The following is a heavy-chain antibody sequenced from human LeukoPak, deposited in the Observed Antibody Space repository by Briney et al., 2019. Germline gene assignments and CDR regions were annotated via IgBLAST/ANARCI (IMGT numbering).Heavy chain of an antibody. CDR1: GGSISSYY. CDR3: AEGGYYYGSGSYYNY. Sequence: SETLSLTCTVSGGSISSYYWSWIRQPPGKGLEWIGYIHYSGSTNYNPPLKSRVTISVDTSKNQFPLKLTSVTAADTAVYYCAEGGYYYGSGSYYNYWGQGTLVTVSS. CDR2: IHYSGST. J-gene: IGHJ4*02. D-gene: IGHD3-10*01. V-gene: IGHV4-59*01.